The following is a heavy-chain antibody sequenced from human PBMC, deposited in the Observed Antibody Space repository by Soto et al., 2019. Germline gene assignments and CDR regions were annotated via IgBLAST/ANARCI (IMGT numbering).Heavy chain of an antibody. CDR1: GCSISSGGYS. CDR3: ASVPAY. J-gene: IGHJ4*02. V-gene: IGHV4-30-2*01. CDR2: IYHSGST. Sequence: PSETLSLTCAVSGCSISSGGYSWSWIRQPPGKSLEWIGYIYHSGSTYYNPSLKSRVTISVDRSKNQFSLKLSSVTAADTAVYYCASVPAYCGQGTLVTVSS. D-gene: IGHD2-2*01.